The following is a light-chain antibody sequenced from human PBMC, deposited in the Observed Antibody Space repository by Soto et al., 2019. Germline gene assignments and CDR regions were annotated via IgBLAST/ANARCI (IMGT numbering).Light chain of an antibody. Sequence: DIQMTQSPSSLSASVGDRVTITCRTSQTITGYLNWYQQRPGKAPKLLIYAASSLQSGLPSRFSGSGSGTDFTLTINSLQPEDFATYYCQQSHGIPYTFGQGTKLEIK. CDR2: AAS. J-gene: IGKJ2*01. CDR3: QQSHGIPYT. CDR1: QTITGY. V-gene: IGKV1-39*01.